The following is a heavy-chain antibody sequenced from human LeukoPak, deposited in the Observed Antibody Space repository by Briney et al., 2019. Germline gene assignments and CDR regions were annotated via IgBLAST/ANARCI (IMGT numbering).Heavy chain of an antibody. D-gene: IGHD4-17*01. CDR1: GFTFSNYA. V-gene: IGHV3-23*01. Sequence: GGSLRLSCAASGFTFSNYAMGWVRQAPGKGLEWVSVISGSGVSTYYADSVKGRFTVSRDNSKNTLYLQMNSLRAEDTAVYYCAKAGYGDYSALDYWGQGTLVTVSS. CDR3: AKAGYGDYSALDY. CDR2: ISGSGVST. J-gene: IGHJ4*02.